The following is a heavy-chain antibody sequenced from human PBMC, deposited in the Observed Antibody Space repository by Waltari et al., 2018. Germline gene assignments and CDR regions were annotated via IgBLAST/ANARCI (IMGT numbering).Heavy chain of an antibody. CDR3: ARGDSTPGGMDV. Sequence: QVQLVQSGAEVKKPGASVKVSCKASGYTFTSYDINWVRQATGQGLEWMGWMNPNSGNTGYAQKFQGRFTISRDNSKNTLYLQMNSLRAEDTAVYYCARGDSTPGGMDVWGQGTTVTVSS. V-gene: IGHV1-8*01. D-gene: IGHD2-2*01. J-gene: IGHJ6*02. CDR1: GYTFTSYD. CDR2: MNPNSGNT.